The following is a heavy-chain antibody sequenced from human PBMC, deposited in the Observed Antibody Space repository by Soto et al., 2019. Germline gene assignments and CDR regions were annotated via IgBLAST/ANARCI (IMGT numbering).Heavy chain of an antibody. Sequence: QVQLVQSGAEVKKPGSSVKVSCKSSGGTFSSHSINWVRQAPGQGLEWMGGIIPIFGTANFAKKFQGRVTITADESTTTAYMELSRLTSEDTAVYYCATGSFTSTGGRIGYHYNAIDVWGQGTTVTVSS. J-gene: IGHJ6*02. V-gene: IGHV1-69*01. D-gene: IGHD1-1*01. CDR1: GGTFSSHS. CDR3: ATGSFTSTGGRIGYHYNAIDV. CDR2: IIPIFGTA.